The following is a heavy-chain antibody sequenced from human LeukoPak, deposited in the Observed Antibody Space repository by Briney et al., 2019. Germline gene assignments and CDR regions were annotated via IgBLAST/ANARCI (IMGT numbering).Heavy chain of an antibody. CDR2: ISGSGDTT. CDR3: AKDSAYNSRWYSSFDH. J-gene: IGHJ4*02. V-gene: IGHV3-23*01. D-gene: IGHD6-13*01. Sequence: SGGSLRLSCAASGFIFSSYAMSWVRQAPGKGLEWVSPISGSGDTTYYADSVKGRFTISRDNSKNTLYLQMNSLRAEDTAVYYCAKDSAYNSRWYSSFDHWGQGTLVTVSS. CDR1: GFIFSSYA.